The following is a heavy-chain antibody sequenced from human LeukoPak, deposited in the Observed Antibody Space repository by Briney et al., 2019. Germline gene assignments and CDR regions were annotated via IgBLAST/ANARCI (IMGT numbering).Heavy chain of an antibody. CDR1: GFTFNSYT. D-gene: IGHD3-3*01. J-gene: IGHJ4*02. CDR3: ARVESGYYQFDY. CDR2: ISSSSDYI. V-gene: IGHV3-21*01. Sequence: KSGGSLRLSCAASGFTFNSYTMNWVRQAPGKGLEWVSSISSSSDYIYYADSVKGRFTISRDNAKNSLYMQMNSLRAEDTAVYYCARVESGYYQFDYWGQGTLVTVSS.